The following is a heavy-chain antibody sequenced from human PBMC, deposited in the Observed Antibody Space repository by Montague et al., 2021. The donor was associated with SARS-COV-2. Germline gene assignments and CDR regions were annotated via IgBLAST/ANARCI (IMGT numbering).Heavy chain of an antibody. CDR2: TYYMSKWYN. CDR3: ARIPVGSKYYFDF. CDR1: GDSVSSNIAT. J-gene: IGHJ4*02. V-gene: IGHV6-1*01. Sequence: CAISGDSVSSNIATWNWIRQSPSRGLEWLRRTYYMSKWYNDYAESVKSRITIDPDTSKHQFSLHLDSVTPEDTAVYYCARIPVGSKYYFDFWGQGTLVTV. D-gene: IGHD2-2*01.